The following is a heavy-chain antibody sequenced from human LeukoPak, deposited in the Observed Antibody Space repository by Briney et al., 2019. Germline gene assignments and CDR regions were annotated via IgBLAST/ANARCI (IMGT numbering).Heavy chain of an antibody. V-gene: IGHV3-11*01. D-gene: IGHD4-23*01. CDR2: ISSSGSTI. Sequence: GGSLRLSCAASGFTFSDYYMSWIRQAPGKGLEWVSYISSSGSTIYYADSVKGRFTISRDNSKNTLYLQMNSLRAEDTAVYYCAKVAGHTVVTPYWGQGTLVTVSS. J-gene: IGHJ4*02. CDR3: AKVAGHTVVTPY. CDR1: GFTFSDYY.